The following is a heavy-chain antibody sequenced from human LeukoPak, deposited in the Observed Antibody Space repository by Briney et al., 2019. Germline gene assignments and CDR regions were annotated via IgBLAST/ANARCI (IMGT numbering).Heavy chain of an antibody. D-gene: IGHD3-3*01. CDR3: ARHDTILGVVIY. CDR2: IYYSGST. CDR1: GGSISSSSYY. Sequence: SETLSLTCTVSGGSISSSSYYWGWIRQPPGKGLEWIGSIYYSGSTYYNPSLKSRVTISVDTSKNQFSLKLSSVTAADTAVYYCARHDTILGVVIYWGQGTLVTVSS. V-gene: IGHV4-39*01. J-gene: IGHJ4*02.